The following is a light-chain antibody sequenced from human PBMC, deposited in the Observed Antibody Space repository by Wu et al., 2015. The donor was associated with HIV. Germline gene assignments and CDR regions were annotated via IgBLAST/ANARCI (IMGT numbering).Light chain of an antibody. J-gene: IGKJ1*01. V-gene: IGKV1-27*01. CDR1: QTISYY. Sequence: DIQMTQSPSSLSASVGNRVTITCQASQTISYYLAWYQQKPGRVPELLIYSASTLRPGVPSRFSGTGYGTEFTLTISSLQPEDAATYFCQKYNSAPRTFGQGTKVDIK. CDR3: QKYNSAPRT. CDR2: SAS.